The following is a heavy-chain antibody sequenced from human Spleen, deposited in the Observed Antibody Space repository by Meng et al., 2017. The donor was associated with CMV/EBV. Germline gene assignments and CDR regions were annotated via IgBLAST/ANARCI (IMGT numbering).Heavy chain of an antibody. Sequence: SETLSLTCTVSGGSISSNSYYWGWIRQPPGKGLEWIGSIRYSGSTHYNPSLKSRVTISVDTSKNQFSLRLTSVTAADTAVYYCARDDSSSAVYYYYGMDVWGQGTTVTVSS. CDR3: ARDDSSSAVYYYYGMDV. D-gene: IGHD6-6*01. CDR2: IRYSGST. J-gene: IGHJ6*02. V-gene: IGHV4-39*07. CDR1: GGSISSNSYY.